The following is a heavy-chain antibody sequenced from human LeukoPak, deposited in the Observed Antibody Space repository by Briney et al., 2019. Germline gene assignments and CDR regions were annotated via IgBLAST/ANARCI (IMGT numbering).Heavy chain of an antibody. Sequence: TGGSLRLSCTASGFTFSSYSMNWVRQAPGKGLEWLSSISSGSTYVYYADSVKGRFTISRDNAKNSLYLQMNSLTAEDTAVYYCTRDPQRYCSSNSCIVDYWGQGTLVTVSS. D-gene: IGHD2-2*01. CDR1: GFTFSSYS. J-gene: IGHJ4*02. CDR2: ISSGSTYV. V-gene: IGHV3-21*01. CDR3: TRDPQRYCSSNSCIVDY.